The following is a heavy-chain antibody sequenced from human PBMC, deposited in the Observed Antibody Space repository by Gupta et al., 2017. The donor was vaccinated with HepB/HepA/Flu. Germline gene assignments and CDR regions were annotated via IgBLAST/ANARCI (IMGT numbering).Heavy chain of an antibody. V-gene: IGHV3-49*04. Sequence: EVQLVDSGGGLIQPGRSLRLSCTTSGFSFGDYSMTWVRQAPGKGLEWVGFIRSKAYGETTEYAAPVKGRFTISRDDSKNIAYLQMNSLKTEDTAVYYGTRGYGVFYYYGMDVWGKGTTVTVSS. CDR2: IRSKAYGETT. CDR3: TRGYGVFYYYGMDV. J-gene: IGHJ6*04. D-gene: IGHD4-17*01. CDR1: GFSFGDYS.